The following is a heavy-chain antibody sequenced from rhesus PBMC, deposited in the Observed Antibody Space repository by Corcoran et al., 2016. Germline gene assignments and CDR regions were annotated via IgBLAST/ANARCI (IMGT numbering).Heavy chain of an antibody. D-gene: IGHD2-21*01. V-gene: IGHV4-127*01. CDR2: IGGSSGST. J-gene: IGHJ2*01. CDR1: GYSISSGYG. CDR3: ARVWYYWYFDL. Sequence: QVQLQESGPGLVKPSETLSLTCAVSGYSISSGYGWSWIRQPPGKGLEWIGYIGGSSGSTNYNPSLKSRVTISKATSKNQFSLKLSSVTAADTAVYYCARVWYYWYFDLWGPGTPITISS.